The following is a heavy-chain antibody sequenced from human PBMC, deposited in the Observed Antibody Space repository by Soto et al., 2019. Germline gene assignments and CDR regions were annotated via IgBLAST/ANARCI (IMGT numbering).Heavy chain of an antibody. CDR1: GGSISSYY. V-gene: IGHV4-34*01. J-gene: IGHJ5*02. D-gene: IGHD5-12*01. Sequence: SETLSLTCTVSGGSISSYYWSWIRQPPGKGLEWIGEINHSGSTNYNPSLKSRVTISVDTSKNQFSLKLSSVTAADTVLYYCARGERGYSGYENNWFDPWGQGTLVTVSS. CDR2: INHSGST. CDR3: ARGERGYSGYENNWFDP.